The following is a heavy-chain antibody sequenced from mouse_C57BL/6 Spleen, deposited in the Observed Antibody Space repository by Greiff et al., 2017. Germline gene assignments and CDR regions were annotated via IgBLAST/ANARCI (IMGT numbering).Heavy chain of an antibody. J-gene: IGHJ3*01. Sequence: VQLKESGPGLVKPSQSLSLTCSVTGYSITSGYYWNWIRQFPGNKLEWMGYISYDGSNNYNPSLKNRISITRDTSKNQFFLKLNSVTTEDTATYYCATRVFAYWGQGTLVTVSA. V-gene: IGHV3-6*01. CDR3: ATRVFAY. CDR1: GYSITSGYY. CDR2: ISYDGSN.